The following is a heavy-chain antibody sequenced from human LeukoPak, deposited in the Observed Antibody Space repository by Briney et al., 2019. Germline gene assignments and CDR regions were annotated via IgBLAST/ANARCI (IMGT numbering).Heavy chain of an antibody. D-gene: IGHD2-2*01. V-gene: IGHV4-61*02. CDR3: AREESRCSSTSCYYWPRPNWFDP. CDR1: GGSISSGSYY. CDR2: IYTSGST. J-gene: IGHJ5*02. Sequence: PSETLSLTCTVSGGSISSGSYYWSWIRQPAGKGLEWIGRIYTSGSTNYNPSLKSRVTISVDTSKNQFSLKLSSVTAADTAVCYCAREESRCSSTSCYYWPRPNWFDPWGQGTLVTVSS.